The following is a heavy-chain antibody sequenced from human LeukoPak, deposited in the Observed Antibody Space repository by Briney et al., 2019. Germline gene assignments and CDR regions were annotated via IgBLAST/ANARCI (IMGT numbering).Heavy chain of an antibody. CDR2: ISYDGSNK. Sequence: PGGSLRLSCAASGFTFSSYGMHWVRQAPGKGLEWVAVISYDGSNKYYADSVKGRFTISGDNSKNTLYLQMNTLRVEDTAVYYCTRDLMDYDVSTGLHHYYMDVWGQGTTVTVSS. J-gene: IGHJ6*02. V-gene: IGHV3-30*03. CDR3: TRDLMDYDVSTGLHHYYMDV. CDR1: GFTFSSYG. D-gene: IGHD3-9*01.